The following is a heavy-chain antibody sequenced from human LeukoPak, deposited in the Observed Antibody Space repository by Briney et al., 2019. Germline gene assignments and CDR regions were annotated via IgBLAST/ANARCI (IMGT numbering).Heavy chain of an antibody. V-gene: IGHV4-59*12. CDR2: IYYSGSS. D-gene: IGHD3-10*01. J-gene: IGHJ4*02. CDR1: GGYISSYY. CDR3: ARRYYYGSGSSLFDY. Sequence: SETLSLTCTVSGGYISSYYWSWIRQPPGKGLEWIGYIYYSGSSNYNPSLKSRVTISVDTSKNQFSLKLSSVTAADTAVYYCARRYYYGSGSSLFDYWGQGTLVTVSS.